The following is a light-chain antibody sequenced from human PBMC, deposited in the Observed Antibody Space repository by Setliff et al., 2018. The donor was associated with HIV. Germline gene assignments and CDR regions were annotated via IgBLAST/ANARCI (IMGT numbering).Light chain of an antibody. CDR3: SSYTPSSTLVYG. J-gene: IGLJ1*01. CDR1: SSDVGGYNY. V-gene: IGLV2-14*01. CDR2: EVS. Sequence: QSALAQPASVSGSPGQSITISCTGASSDVGGYNYVSWYQQYPGKAPKLMIYEVSNRPSGVSNRFSGSKSGNTASLTISGLQTEDEADYYCSSYTPSSTLVYGFGGGTRSPS.